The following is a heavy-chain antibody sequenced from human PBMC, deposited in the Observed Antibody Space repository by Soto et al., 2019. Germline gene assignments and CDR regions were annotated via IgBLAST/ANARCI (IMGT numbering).Heavy chain of an antibody. CDR2: VIPILDVT. Sequence: SVKVSCKTSGGTFSSYTITWVRQAPGQGLEWMGRVIPILDVTNYAQKFQGRVTITANRSTSTAYMELSSLRSEDTAVYYCATGYCTGGSCYAYYLDYWGQGTLVTVSS. V-gene: IGHV1-69*02. J-gene: IGHJ4*02. CDR3: ATGYCTGGSCYAYYLDY. D-gene: IGHD2-15*01. CDR1: GGTFSSYT.